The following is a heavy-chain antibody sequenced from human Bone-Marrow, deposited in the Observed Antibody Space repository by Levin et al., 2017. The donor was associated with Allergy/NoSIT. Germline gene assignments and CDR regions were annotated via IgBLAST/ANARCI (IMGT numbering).Heavy chain of an antibody. V-gene: IGHV4-59*08. Sequence: SETLSLTCTVSGGSVSSYYWNWIRQPPGKGLEWIGFARYSGNTKDNPSLNSRVTISIDTSKNQFSLKLKSVTVADTAVYFCAAFTDGYNWSLDSWGQGTLVTVSS. D-gene: IGHD5-24*01. CDR2: ARYSGNT. CDR1: GGSVSSYY. CDR3: AAFTDGYNWSLDS. J-gene: IGHJ4*02.